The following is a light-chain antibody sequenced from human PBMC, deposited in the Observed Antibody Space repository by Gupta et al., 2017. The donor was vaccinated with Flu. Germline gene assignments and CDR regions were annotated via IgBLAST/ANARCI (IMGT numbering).Light chain of an antibody. CDR1: SGSIASTY. J-gene: IGLJ2*01. V-gene: IGLV6-57*01. Sequence: FLLTQPHPVSESPGKTVTISCTRSSGSIASTYVQWYQQRPGSSPTTVIYEDAQRPSGGPDRFSGSIDRSSNSASLTITGLKTEDEADYFCQSYDSSNRDVVFGGGTKLTVL. CDR3: QSYDSSNRDVV. CDR2: EDA.